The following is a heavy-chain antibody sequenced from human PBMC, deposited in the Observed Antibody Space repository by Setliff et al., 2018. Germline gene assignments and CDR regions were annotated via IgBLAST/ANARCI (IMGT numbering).Heavy chain of an antibody. J-gene: IGHJ3*02. CDR2: IYYDGST. Sequence: SETLSLTCTVSGGSITSHSYYWAWIRQPPGKGLEWTGSIYYDGSTFIYPSLRSRVTISADTSKNQFSLKLTSVTAADTAMYYCAGVYGENDLPDIWGQGTMVTVSS. V-gene: IGHV4-39*07. CDR1: GGSITSHSYY. D-gene: IGHD4-17*01. CDR3: AGVYGENDLPDI.